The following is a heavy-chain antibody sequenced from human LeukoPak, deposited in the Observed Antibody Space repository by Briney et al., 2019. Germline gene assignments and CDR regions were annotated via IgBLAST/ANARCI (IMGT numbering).Heavy chain of an antibody. CDR2: IYSGGRT. CDR1: GFTVSGYY. D-gene: IGHD3-10*01. CDR3: ARDITMVRGVLAYGMDV. V-gene: IGHV3-66*01. Sequence: PGGSLRLSCAASGFTVSGYYMSWVRQAPGKGLEWVSLIYSGGRTYYADSVKGRFTISRDNSKNTLYLQMNSLRAEDTAVYYCARDITMVRGVLAYGMDVWGQGTTVTVSS. J-gene: IGHJ6*02.